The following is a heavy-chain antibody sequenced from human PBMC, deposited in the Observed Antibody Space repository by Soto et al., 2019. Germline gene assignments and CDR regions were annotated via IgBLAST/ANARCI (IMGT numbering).Heavy chain of an antibody. Sequence: GASVKVSCKASGYTFTSYYMHWVRQAPGQGXEWMGIINPSGGSTSYAQKLQGRVTMTRDTSTSTVYMELSSLRSEDTAVYYCARDGLDYDSSGSTQNAFDIWGQGTMVTVSS. V-gene: IGHV1-46*01. CDR1: GYTFTSYY. CDR2: INPSGGST. J-gene: IGHJ3*02. CDR3: ARDGLDYDSSGSTQNAFDI. D-gene: IGHD3-22*01.